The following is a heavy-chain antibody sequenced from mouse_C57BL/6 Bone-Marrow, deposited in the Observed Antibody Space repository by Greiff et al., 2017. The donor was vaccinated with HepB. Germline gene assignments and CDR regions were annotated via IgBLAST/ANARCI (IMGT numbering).Heavy chain of an antibody. CDR2: IDPEDGET. CDR3: AREQLRLTWFAY. CDR1: SFNIKDYY. D-gene: IGHD3-2*02. Sequence: EVKLMESGAELVKPGASVKLSCTASSFNIKDYYMHWVKQRTEQGLEWIGRIDPEDGETKYAPKFQGKATITADTSSNTAYLQLSSLTSEDTAVYYCAREQLRLTWFAYWGQGTLVTVSA. V-gene: IGHV14-2*01. J-gene: IGHJ3*01.